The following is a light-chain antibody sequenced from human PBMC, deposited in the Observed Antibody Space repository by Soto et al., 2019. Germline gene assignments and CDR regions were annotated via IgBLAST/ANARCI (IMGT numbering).Light chain of an antibody. V-gene: IGKV1-5*03. CDR1: QSINNW. CDR2: KAS. CDR3: QQYNSYWT. Sequence: DIQMTQSPSTLSASVGDRVTITCRASQSINNWLAWYQQKPGKAPKLLIYKASSLEGGVPSRFSGSGSGTEVTLTISSLQPDEFATYYCQQYNSYWTFGQGTKVEIK. J-gene: IGKJ1*01.